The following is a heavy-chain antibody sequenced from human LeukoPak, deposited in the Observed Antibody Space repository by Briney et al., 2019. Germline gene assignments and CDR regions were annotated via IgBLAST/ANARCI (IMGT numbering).Heavy chain of an antibody. CDR3: AKRGVVIRVILVGFHKEAYYFDS. CDR2: ISDSGGST. D-gene: IGHD3-22*01. V-gene: IGHV3-23*01. Sequence: GGSLRLSCAASGFTFDDYAVHWVRQAPGKGLEWVAGISDSGGSTNYADSVKGRFTISRDNPKNTLYLQMNSLRAEDTAVYFCAKRGVVIRVILVGFHKEAYYFDSWGQGALVTVSS. CDR1: GFTFDDYA. J-gene: IGHJ4*02.